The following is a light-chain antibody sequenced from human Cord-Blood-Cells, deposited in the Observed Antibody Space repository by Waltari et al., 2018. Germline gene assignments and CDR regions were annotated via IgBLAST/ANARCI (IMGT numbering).Light chain of an antibody. Sequence: DIVMTQSPDSLAVSLGERATINCKSSQSVLYSSNNKNYLAWYQQKPGQPPKLLIYWASTRESGVPDRFRGSGSGEDFNLTISSPQAEDVAVYYCQQYYSTPLTFGGGTKVEIK. CDR1: QSVLYSSNNKNY. CDR3: QQYYSTPLT. J-gene: IGKJ4*01. V-gene: IGKV4-1*01. CDR2: WAS.